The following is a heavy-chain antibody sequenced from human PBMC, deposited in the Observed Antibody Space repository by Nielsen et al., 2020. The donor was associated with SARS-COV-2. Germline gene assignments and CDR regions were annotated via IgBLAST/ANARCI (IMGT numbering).Heavy chain of an antibody. CDR1: GFTFSSYG. V-gene: IGHV3-30*02. CDR2: IRSDESNK. J-gene: IGHJ2*01. CDR3: AKEGGDDF. Sequence: GESLKISCAASGFTFSSYGMHWVRQAPGKGLEWVAFIRSDESNKYYAESVKGRFTISRDNSKNTVYLQMNSLRAEDTAVYYCAKEGGDDFWGRGTLVTVSP. D-gene: IGHD3-16*01.